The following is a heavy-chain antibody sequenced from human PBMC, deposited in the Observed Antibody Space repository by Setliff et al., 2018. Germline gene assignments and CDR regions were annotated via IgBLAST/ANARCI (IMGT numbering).Heavy chain of an antibody. J-gene: IGHJ5*02. Sequence: VASVKVSCKVSGGAFSNYGLTWVRQAPGQGLVWMGRIIPILETTNYAQNCQGRVSITADESTRTAYVELSSLRSEDTAMYYSARIGPSNWGIRGYNGLDPWGQGTLVTVSS. CDR2: IIPILETT. CDR1: GGAFSNYG. V-gene: IGHV1-69*11. CDR3: ARIGPSNWGIRGYNGLDP. D-gene: IGHD6-13*01.